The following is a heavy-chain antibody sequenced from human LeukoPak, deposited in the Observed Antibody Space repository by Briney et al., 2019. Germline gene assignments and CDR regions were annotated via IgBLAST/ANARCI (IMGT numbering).Heavy chain of an antibody. V-gene: IGHV1-3*01. CDR1: GYTFTSYA. Sequence: GGSLRLSCAASGYTFTSYAMHWVRQAPGQRLEWMGWINAGNGNTKYSQKFQGRVTITRDTSASTAYMELSSLRSEDTAVYYCARVPIQAYNWFDPWGQGTLVTVSS. J-gene: IGHJ5*02. CDR2: INAGNGNT. CDR3: ARVPIQAYNWFDP.